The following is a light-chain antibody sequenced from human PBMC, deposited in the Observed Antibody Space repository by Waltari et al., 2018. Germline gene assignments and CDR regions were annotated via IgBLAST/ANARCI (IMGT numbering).Light chain of an antibody. Sequence: WYQRHPGRAPRLLIYDITQRPSGISDRFSGSKSGKTASLTISGLQAEDEADYYSCSFAGYGIYVFGSGTHVTVL. CDR2: DIT. V-gene: IGLV2-23*02. CDR3: CSFAGYGIYV. J-gene: IGLJ1*01.